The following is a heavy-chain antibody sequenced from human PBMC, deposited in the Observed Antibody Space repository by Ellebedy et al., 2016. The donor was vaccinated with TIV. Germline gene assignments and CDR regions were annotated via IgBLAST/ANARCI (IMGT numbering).Heavy chain of an antibody. CDR1: GGTFSTYV. D-gene: IGHD2-21*02. V-gene: IGHV1-69*13. Sequence: ASVKVSXXASGGTFSTYVVSWVRQAPGQGLEWMGGIIPIFGSANYAQKFQDRVTITADESTSTVYMELSSLRSEDTAVYYCARVSSDVGAFDIWGQGTMVTVSS. CDR3: ARVSSDVGAFDI. CDR2: IIPIFGSA. J-gene: IGHJ3*02.